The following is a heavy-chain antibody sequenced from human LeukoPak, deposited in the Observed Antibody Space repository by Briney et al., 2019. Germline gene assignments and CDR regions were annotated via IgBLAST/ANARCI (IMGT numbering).Heavy chain of an antibody. Sequence: GGSLRLSCAASGFTFSSYSMNWVRQAPGKGLEWVSSISSSSSYIYYADSVKGRFTISRDNAKNSLYLQMNSLRAEDTAVYYCARAYYGSGSYRANAFDIWGQGTMVTVSS. CDR2: ISSSSSYI. D-gene: IGHD3-10*01. V-gene: IGHV3-21*01. CDR1: GFTFSSYS. CDR3: ARAYYGSGSYRANAFDI. J-gene: IGHJ3*02.